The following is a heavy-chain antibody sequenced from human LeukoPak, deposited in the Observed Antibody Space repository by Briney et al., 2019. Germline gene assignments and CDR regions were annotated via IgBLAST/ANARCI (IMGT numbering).Heavy chain of an antibody. J-gene: IGHJ4*02. V-gene: IGHV4-61*02. CDR3: ARDKYYYDSSASIRFDY. Sequence: PSETLSLTCTVSGGSISSSSYYWSWIRQPAGKGLEWIGRIHTSGGTNYNPSLKSRVTMSVDTSKYQFSLKLSSVTAADTAVYYCARDKYYYDSSASIRFDYWGQGTLVTVSS. D-gene: IGHD3-22*01. CDR1: GGSISSSSYY. CDR2: IHTSGGT.